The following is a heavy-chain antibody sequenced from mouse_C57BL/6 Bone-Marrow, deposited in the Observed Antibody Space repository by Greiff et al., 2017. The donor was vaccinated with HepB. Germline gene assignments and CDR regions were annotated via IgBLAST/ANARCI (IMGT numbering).Heavy chain of an antibody. J-gene: IGHJ3*01. CDR2: ISYDGSN. CDR1: GYSITSGYY. CDR3: ARDRVYYYYDRFAY. V-gene: IGHV3-6*01. D-gene: IGHD2-4*01. Sequence: EVQLQESGPGLVKPSQSLSLTCSVTGYSITSGYYWNWIRQFPGNKLEWMGYISYDGSNNYNPSLKNRISITRDTSKNQFFLKLNSVTTEDTATYYCARDRVYYYYDRFAYWGQGTLVTVSA.